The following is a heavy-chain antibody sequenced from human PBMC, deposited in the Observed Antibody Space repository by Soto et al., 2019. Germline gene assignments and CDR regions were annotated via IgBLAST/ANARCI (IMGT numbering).Heavy chain of an antibody. V-gene: IGHV3-30-3*01. CDR2: ISYDGSNK. J-gene: IGHJ4*02. Sequence: QVQLVESGGGVVQPGRSLRLSCAASGFTFISYAMHWVRQAPGKGREWVAVISYDGSNKYYADSVKGRFTIYRDNSKNTLYLQMNSLRAEDTAVYYCAREIAYWGPGTLVTVSS. CDR1: GFTFISYA. CDR3: AREIAY. D-gene: IGHD6-13*01.